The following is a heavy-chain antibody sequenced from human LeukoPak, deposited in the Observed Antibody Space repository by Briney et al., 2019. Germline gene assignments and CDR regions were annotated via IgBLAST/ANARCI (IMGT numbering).Heavy chain of an antibody. V-gene: IGHV4-34*01. CDR2: INHSGST. Sequence: SETLSLTCAVYGGSFSGYYWSWIRQPPGKGLEWIGEINHSGSTNYNPSLKSRVTMSVDTSKNQFSLKLSSVTAADTAVYYCARNVRGGSTYLDYWGQGTLVTVSS. CDR1: GGSFSGYY. D-gene: IGHD3-16*01. J-gene: IGHJ4*02. CDR3: ARNVRGGSTYLDY.